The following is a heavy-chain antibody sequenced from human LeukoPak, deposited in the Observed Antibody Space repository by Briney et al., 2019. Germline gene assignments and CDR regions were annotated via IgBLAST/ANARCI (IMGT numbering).Heavy chain of an antibody. CDR2: MSHDGSDK. CDR3: AGGNCSSTSCYGYYYYYMDV. Sequence: GGSLRLSCAISGFRVFDYGVHWVRQAPGKGLEWVSMMSHDGSDKRYGDSVRGRFMVYRDTSKNTVYLQMDSLRLEDTAVYYCAGGNCSSTSCYGYYYYYMDVWGKGTTVTVSS. D-gene: IGHD2-2*01. CDR1: GFRVFDYG. J-gene: IGHJ6*03. V-gene: IGHV3-30*03.